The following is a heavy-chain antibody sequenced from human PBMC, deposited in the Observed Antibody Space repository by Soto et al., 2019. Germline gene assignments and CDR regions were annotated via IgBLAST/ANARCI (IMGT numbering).Heavy chain of an antibody. J-gene: IGHJ6*03. CDR2: IWYDGSNK. CDR1: GFTFSSYG. D-gene: IGHD4-17*01. Sequence: GGSLRLSCAASGFTFSSYGMHWVRQAPGKGLEWVAVIWYDGSNKYYADSVKGRFTISRDNSKNTLYLQMNSLRAEDTAVYYCACDGVDYGDYDYYYYMDVWGKGTTVTVSS. CDR3: ACDGVDYGDYDYYYYMDV. V-gene: IGHV3-33*01.